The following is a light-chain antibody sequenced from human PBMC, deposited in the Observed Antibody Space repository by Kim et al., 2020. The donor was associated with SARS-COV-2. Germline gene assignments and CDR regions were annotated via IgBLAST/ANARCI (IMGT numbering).Light chain of an antibody. CDR1: SLRSYY. Sequence: ALGQTVRITCQGDSLRSYYASWDQQKPGQAPVLVIYGKNNRPSGSPDRFSGSSSGNTASLTITGAQAEDEADYYCNSRDSSGNHLMFGGGTQLTVL. V-gene: IGLV3-19*01. CDR3: NSRDSSGNHLM. J-gene: IGLJ3*02. CDR2: GKN.